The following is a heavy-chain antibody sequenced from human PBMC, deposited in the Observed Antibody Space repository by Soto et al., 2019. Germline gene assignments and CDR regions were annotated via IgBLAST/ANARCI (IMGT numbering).Heavy chain of an antibody. D-gene: IGHD2-2*01. V-gene: IGHV1-18*04. J-gene: IGHJ6*02. CDR2: ISAYNGNT. CDR3: ARDYEYQLLRDYYYGMDV. Sequence: ASVKVSCKASGYTFTSYGISWVRQAPGQGLEWMGWISAYNGNTNYAQKLQGRVTMTTDTSTSTAYMELRSLRSDDTAVYYCARDYEYQLLRDYYYGMDVWGQGTTVTV. CDR1: GYTFTSYG.